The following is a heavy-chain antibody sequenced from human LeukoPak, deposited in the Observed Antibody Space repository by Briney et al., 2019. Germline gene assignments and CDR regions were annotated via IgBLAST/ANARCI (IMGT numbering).Heavy chain of an antibody. V-gene: IGHV4-59*11. J-gene: IGHJ4*02. D-gene: IGHD3-22*01. CDR1: GGSISSHY. CDR2: IYYCGST. CDR3: ARNLDYYHSSVFGY. Sequence: PSESLSLTCTVSGGSISSHYWSWVRQPPGKGLEWIGYIYYCGSTNSNPSLKSRVTISVDTSKNQFTLKRSSVTAADTAVYYCARNLDYYHSSVFGYWGQGTLVTVSS.